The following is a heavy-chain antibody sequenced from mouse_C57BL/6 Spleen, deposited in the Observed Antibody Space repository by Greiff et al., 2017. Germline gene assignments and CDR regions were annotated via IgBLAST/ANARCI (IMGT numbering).Heavy chain of an antibody. CDR2: ISSGGSYT. Sequence: DVMLVESGGDLVKPGGSLKLSCAASGFTFSSYCMSWVGQPPDKRLEWVATISSGGSYTYYPDSVKGRFTFSRDNAKNTLYLQMSSLKSEDTAMYYWARHIVTEAFDYWGQGTTLTVSS. D-gene: IGHD2-5*01. CDR1: GFTFSSYC. V-gene: IGHV5-6*02. J-gene: IGHJ2*01. CDR3: ARHIVTEAFDY.